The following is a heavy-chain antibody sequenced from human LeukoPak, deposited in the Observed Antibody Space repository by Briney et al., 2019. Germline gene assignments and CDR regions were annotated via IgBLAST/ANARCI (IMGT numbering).Heavy chain of an antibody. CDR2: HSHSGSA. V-gene: IGHV4-39*07. D-gene: IGHD1-26*01. CDR1: GASINSDTYY. J-gene: IGHJ4*02. Sequence: SETLSLTCTVSGASINSDTYYWGWIRQPPGKGLEWIGTHSHSGSAYYNPSLRSRITMSLDTSENQLSLKLYSVTAADTAIYHCARVSEGVDSGPPLWGQGTLVIVSS. CDR3: ARVSEGVDSGPPL.